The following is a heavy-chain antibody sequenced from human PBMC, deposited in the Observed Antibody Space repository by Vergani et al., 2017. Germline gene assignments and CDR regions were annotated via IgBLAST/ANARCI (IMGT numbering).Heavy chain of an antibody. D-gene: IGHD5-12*01. CDR2: IYSGGST. CDR3: ARDELHSGYEVSTY. CDR1: GFTVSSNY. V-gene: IGHV3-53*01. Sequence: EVQLVESGGGLIQPGGSLRLSCAASGFTVSSNYMSWVRQAPGKGLEWVSVIYSGGSTDYADSVKGRFTISRDNSKNTLYLQMNSRRAEDTAVYYCARDELHSGYEVSTYWGQGTLVTVSS. J-gene: IGHJ4*02.